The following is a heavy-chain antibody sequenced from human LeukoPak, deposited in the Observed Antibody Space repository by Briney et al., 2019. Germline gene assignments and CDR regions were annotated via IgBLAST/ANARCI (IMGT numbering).Heavy chain of an antibody. CDR2: IIPIFGTA. D-gene: IGHD2-15*01. CDR3: ARGAVVVVAAPMPDYYYYMDV. Sequence: SVKVSCKASGYTFTSYAISWVRQAPGQGLEWMGGIIPIFGTANYAQKFQGRVTITADESTSTAYMELSSLRSEDTAVYYCARGAVVVVAAPMPDYYYYMDVWGKGTTVTISS. V-gene: IGHV1-69*13. J-gene: IGHJ6*03. CDR1: GYTFTSYA.